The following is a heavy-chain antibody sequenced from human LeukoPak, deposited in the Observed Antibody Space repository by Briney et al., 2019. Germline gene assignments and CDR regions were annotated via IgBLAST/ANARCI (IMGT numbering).Heavy chain of an antibody. CDR3: ARDSRRVGATGGSDL. Sequence: GGSLRLSCAASGFTFSDYWMSWVRQAPGKGLEWVANLKQDGTEKNYLDSVKGRFILSRDNAKNSLYLQLNYLRADDTAVYYCARDSRRVGATGGSDLWGQGTLVTVSS. CDR2: LKQDGTEK. J-gene: IGHJ5*02. CDR1: GFTFSDYW. D-gene: IGHD1-26*01. V-gene: IGHV3-7*03.